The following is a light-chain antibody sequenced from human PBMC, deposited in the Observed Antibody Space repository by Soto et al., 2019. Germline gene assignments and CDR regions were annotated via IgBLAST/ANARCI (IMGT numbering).Light chain of an antibody. V-gene: IGLV7-46*01. CDR1: TGAVTSGHY. J-gene: IGLJ2*01. CDR2: DTS. CDR3: LLSYSGARHVV. Sequence: QTVVTQEPSLTVSPGGTVTLTSGSSTGAVTSGHYPYWFQQKPGQAPRTLIYDTSNKHSWTPARFSGSLLGGKAALTLSGAQPEDEAEYYCLLSYSGARHVVFGGGTKLTVL.